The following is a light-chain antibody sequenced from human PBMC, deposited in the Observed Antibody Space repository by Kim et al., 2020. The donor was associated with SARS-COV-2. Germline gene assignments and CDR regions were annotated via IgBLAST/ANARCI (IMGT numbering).Light chain of an antibody. CDR3: SSYTSSSSLYV. CDR1: GTDVGGYNY. CDR2: NVS. V-gene: IGLV2-14*03. Sequence: QSITISCTGTGTDVGGYNYVSWYQQHPGKAPKLLISNVSSRPSGISYRFSGSKSGNTASLTISGLQAEDEADYYCSSYTSSSSLYVFGGGTQLTVL. J-gene: IGLJ7*01.